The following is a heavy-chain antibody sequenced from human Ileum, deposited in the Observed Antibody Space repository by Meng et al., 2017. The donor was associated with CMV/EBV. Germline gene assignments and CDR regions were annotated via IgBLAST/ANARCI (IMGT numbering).Heavy chain of an antibody. V-gene: IGHV1-2*02. CDR2: IHPNIGST. D-gene: IGHD2-8*01. Sequence: SGYTFTDHYLHWLRRQAPGQGLEWMGWIHPNIGSTNYLRKFQGRITMTRDTSVSTAYMELSWLRSDDTALYYCVRENRSPMGDFDDWGQGTLVTVSS. CDR1: GYTFTDHY. J-gene: IGHJ4*02. CDR3: VRENRSPMGDFDD.